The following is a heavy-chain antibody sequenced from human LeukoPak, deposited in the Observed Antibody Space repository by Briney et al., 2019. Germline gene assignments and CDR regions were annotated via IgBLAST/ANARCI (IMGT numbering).Heavy chain of an antibody. CDR3: ARAGITMVRGVYNWFDP. CDR2: INPNSGGT. Sequence: GASVKVSCKAFGYTFTGYWMHWVRQAPGQGLEWMGWINPNSGGTNYAQKFQGRVTMTRDTSISTAYMELSRLRSDDTAVYYCARAGITMVRGVYNWFDPWGQGTLVTVSS. D-gene: IGHD3-10*01. J-gene: IGHJ5*02. V-gene: IGHV1-2*02. CDR1: GYTFTGYW.